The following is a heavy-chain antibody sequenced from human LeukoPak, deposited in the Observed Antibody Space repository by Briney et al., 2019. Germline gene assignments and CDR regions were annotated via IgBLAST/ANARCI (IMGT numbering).Heavy chain of an antibody. Sequence: GGSLRLSCAASGFTFSSYSMNWVRQAPGKGLEWVSSISSSSSYIYYADSVKGRFTISRDNAKNSLYLQMNSLRAEDTAVYYCARETYSYDSSGSYWGQGTLVTVSS. CDR1: GFTFSSYS. V-gene: IGHV3-21*01. CDR2: ISSSSSYI. J-gene: IGHJ4*02. D-gene: IGHD3-22*01. CDR3: ARETYSYDSSGSY.